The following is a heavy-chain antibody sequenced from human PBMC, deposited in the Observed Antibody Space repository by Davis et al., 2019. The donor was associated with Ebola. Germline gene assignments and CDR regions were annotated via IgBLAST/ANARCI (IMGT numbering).Heavy chain of an antibody. Sequence: GGSLRLSCAASGFIFSSYVMSWVRRAPGKGLEWVSTLGTSADTYYADSVKGRFTISRDNSKNTLRLQMNSLRVEDTAMYYCVKDTSNIWFDVWGKGTLVTVSA. CDR1: GFIFSSYV. CDR2: LGTSADT. D-gene: IGHD2/OR15-2a*01. J-gene: IGHJ3*01. V-gene: IGHV3-23*01. CDR3: VKDTSNIWFDV.